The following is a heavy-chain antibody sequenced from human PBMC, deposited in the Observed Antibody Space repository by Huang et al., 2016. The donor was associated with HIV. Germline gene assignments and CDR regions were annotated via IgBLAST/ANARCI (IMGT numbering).Heavy chain of an antibody. Sequence: QVQLQESGPGLVKPSETLSLTCTVSGGSVSSGCYYGGWVRQPPGKGLEWLGYIYYSGSTKYNPSRKRRVTISVDTSKNQVSLKLSSVTAADTAVYYCAREYGGNSGVEYFDYWGQGTLVTVSS. D-gene: IGHD2-21*02. CDR3: AREYGGNSGVEYFDY. CDR2: IYYSGST. CDR1: GGSVSSGCYY. J-gene: IGHJ4*02. V-gene: IGHV4-61*01.